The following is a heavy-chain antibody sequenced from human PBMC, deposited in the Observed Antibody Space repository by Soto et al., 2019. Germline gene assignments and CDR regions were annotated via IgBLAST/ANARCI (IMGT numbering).Heavy chain of an antibody. CDR1: GGSISSGGYY. Sequence: PSETLPLTCTVSGGSISSGGYYWTWIRQHPGKGLEWIGYNYYSGITYYNPSLKSRVTISLDTSKNQFSLKLSSVTAADTAVYYCARGSSIAGLYYGMDVWGQGTTVTVPS. V-gene: IGHV4-31*03. CDR3: ARGSSIAGLYYGMDV. CDR2: NYYSGIT. J-gene: IGHJ6*02. D-gene: IGHD6-6*01.